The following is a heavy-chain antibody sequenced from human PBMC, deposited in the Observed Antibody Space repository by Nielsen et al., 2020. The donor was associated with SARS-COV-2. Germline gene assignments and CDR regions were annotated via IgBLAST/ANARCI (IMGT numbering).Heavy chain of an antibody. Sequence: GESLKISCAASGFTFSSYAMHWVRQAPGKGLEWVAVISYDGSNKYYADSVKGRFTISRDNSKNTLYLQMNSLRAEDTAVYYCARDFGYSSSGNDYWGQGTLVTVSS. CDR3: ARDFGYSSSGNDY. J-gene: IGHJ4*02. V-gene: IGHV3-30-3*01. CDR1: GFTFSSYA. D-gene: IGHD6-13*01. CDR2: ISYDGSNK.